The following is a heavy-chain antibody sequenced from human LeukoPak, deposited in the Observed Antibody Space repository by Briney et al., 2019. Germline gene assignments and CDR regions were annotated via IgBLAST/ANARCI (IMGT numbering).Heavy chain of an antibody. J-gene: IGHJ4*02. CDR2: INAGNGNT. D-gene: IGHD6-13*01. V-gene: IGHV1-3*03. CDR3: ARGIAAAVFDY. Sequence: GASVKVSCKASGYTFTSYAMHWVRQAPGQRLEWMGWINAGNGNTKYSQEFQGRVTVTRDTSANTAYMELSSLRSEDMAVYYCARGIAAAVFDYWGQGTLVTVSS. CDR1: GYTFTSYA.